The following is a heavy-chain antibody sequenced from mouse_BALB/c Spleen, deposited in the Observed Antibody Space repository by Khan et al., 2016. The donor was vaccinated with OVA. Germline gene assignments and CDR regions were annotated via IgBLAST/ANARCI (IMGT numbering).Heavy chain of an antibody. D-gene: IGHD3-2*01. J-gene: IGHJ3*01. CDR3: TRRGTARATLWFAY. V-gene: IGHV1S81*02. CDR2: INPSNGGT. Sequence: QVQLQQSGAELVKPGASVKLSCKASGYTFTSYFMYWVKQRPGQGLEWIGEINPSNGGTNFNEKFKSKATLTVVKSSSTAYMQLSSLTSEDSAVYYCTRRGTARATLWFAYWGQGTLVTVSA. CDR1: GYTFTSYF.